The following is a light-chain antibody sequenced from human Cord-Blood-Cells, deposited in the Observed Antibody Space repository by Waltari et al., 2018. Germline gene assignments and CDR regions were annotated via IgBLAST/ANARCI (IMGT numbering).Light chain of an antibody. CDR1: QSISSY. CDR3: QQSYSTPWT. V-gene: IGKV1-39*01. Sequence: DIQMTQSPSSLSASVGDRVTITCRASQSISSYLNWYQQKPGKDPKLLIYAASSLQSGVPSRFSGSGSGTDFTLTISSLQPEDFATYYGQQSYSTPWTFGQGTKVEIK. CDR2: AAS. J-gene: IGKJ1*01.